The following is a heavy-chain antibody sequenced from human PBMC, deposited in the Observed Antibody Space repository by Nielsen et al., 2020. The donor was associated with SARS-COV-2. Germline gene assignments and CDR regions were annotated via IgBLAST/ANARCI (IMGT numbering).Heavy chain of an antibody. V-gene: IGHV3-7*04. J-gene: IGHJ4*02. CDR1: GFTFSSYW. Sequence: GESLKISCAASGFTFSSYWMSWVRQAPGKGLEWVANIKQDGSEKYYVDSVKGRFTISRDNAKNSLYLQMNSLRAEDTAVYYCARGYSHNWNDVPYYFDYWGQGTLVTVSS. D-gene: IGHD1-20*01. CDR3: ARGYSHNWNDVPYYFDY. CDR2: IKQDGSEK.